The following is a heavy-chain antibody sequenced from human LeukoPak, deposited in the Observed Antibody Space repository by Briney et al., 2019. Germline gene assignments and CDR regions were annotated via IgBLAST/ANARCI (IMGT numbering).Heavy chain of an antibody. CDR1: GFTVSSNY. Sequence: GGSLRLSCAASGFTVSSNYMSWVRQAPGKGLEWVPVIYSGGSTYYADSVKGRFTISRDNSKNTLYLQMNSLRAEDTAVYYCARTYSSSWYGGSYWFDPWGQGTLVTVSS. V-gene: IGHV3-53*01. CDR3: ARTYSSSWYGGSYWFDP. J-gene: IGHJ5*02. CDR2: IYSGGST. D-gene: IGHD6-13*01.